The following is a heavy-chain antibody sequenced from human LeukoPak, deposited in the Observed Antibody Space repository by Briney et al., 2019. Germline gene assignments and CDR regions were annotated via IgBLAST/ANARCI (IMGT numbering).Heavy chain of an antibody. D-gene: IGHD1-26*01. V-gene: IGHV3-74*01. CDR3: ARDPNKWELPVDY. CDR2: INSDGTST. CDR1: GFTLSTYW. Sequence: PGGSLRLSCAASGFTLSTYWMHWVRQPPGKGLVWVSTINSDGTSTTYTGSVKGRFTISRDNAKNTLYLQMNSLRAEDTAVYYCARDPNKWELPVDYWGQGTLVTVCS. J-gene: IGHJ4*02.